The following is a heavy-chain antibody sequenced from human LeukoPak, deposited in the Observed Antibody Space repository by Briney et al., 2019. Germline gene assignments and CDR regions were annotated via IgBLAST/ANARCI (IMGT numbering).Heavy chain of an antibody. CDR2: IYYSGST. Sequence: PSETLSLTCTVSGGSISSSSYYWGWIRQPPGKGLEWIGSIYYSGSTYYNPSLKSRVTISVDTSKNQFSLKLSSVTAADTAVYYCARQGGGYYYDSSGFSSLRDYWGQGTLVTVSS. D-gene: IGHD3-22*01. V-gene: IGHV4-39*01. CDR1: GGSISSSSYY. CDR3: ARQGGGYYYDSSGFSSLRDY. J-gene: IGHJ4*02.